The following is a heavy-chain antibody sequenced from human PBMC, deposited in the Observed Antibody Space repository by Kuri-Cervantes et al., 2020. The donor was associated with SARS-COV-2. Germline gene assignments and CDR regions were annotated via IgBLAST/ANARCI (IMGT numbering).Heavy chain of an antibody. V-gene: IGHV3-30-3*01. Sequence: GGSLRLSCAASGFTFSSYAMHWVRQAPGKGLEWVAVISYDGSNKYYADSVRGRVTISRDNSKNSLYLQMNSLRAEDTAVYYCARDGGAAAGPSNWFDPWGQGTLVTVSS. CDR3: ARDGGAAAGPSNWFDP. CDR2: ISYDGSNK. CDR1: GFTFSSYA. D-gene: IGHD6-13*01. J-gene: IGHJ5*02.